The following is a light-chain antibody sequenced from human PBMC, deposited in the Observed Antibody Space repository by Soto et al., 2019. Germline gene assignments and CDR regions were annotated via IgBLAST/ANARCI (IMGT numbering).Light chain of an antibody. V-gene: IGKV1-5*01. J-gene: IGKJ1*01. Sequence: DIQMTQSPSTLSASVGDRVTITCRASQSISSWLAGYQQKPGKAPKLLSYDASSLESGVASRFSGSGSGTEFTLTISSRQADDFASYYCQQYNSYMTFGQGTKVEIK. CDR1: QSISSW. CDR3: QQYNSYMT. CDR2: DAS.